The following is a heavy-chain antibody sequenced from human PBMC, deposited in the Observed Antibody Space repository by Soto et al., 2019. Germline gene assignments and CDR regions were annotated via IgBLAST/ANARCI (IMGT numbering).Heavy chain of an antibody. CDR3: AKATVSTGYYYAMDV. D-gene: IGHD4-17*01. CDR1: GFTFSSYG. CDR2: VSSERSNK. V-gene: IGHV3-30*18. J-gene: IGHJ6*02. Sequence: GGSLRLSCAASGFTFSSYGMYWVRQAPGKGLEWVALVSSERSNKHYADSVKGRFTISRDNSKNTLYLQMDSLRVKDTAVYYCAKATVSTGYYYAMDVWGQGTTVTVSS.